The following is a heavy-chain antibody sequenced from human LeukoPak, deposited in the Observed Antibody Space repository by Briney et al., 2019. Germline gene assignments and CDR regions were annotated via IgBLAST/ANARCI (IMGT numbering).Heavy chain of an antibody. V-gene: IGHV5-51*01. CDR1: GYSFTTYW. D-gene: IGHD5-18*01. CDR2: IYPGDSDT. Sequence: GESLKISCKGSGYSFTTYWIGWVRQMPGKGLEWMGIIYPGDSDTRYSPSFRGQVTISADRSISTAYLQWSSLKASDTAMYYCARHGRGNSYGGDYWGQGTLVTVSS. CDR3: ARHGRGNSYGGDY. J-gene: IGHJ4*02.